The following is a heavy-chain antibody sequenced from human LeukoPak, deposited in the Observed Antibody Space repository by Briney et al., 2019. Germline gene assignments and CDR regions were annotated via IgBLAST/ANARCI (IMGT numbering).Heavy chain of an antibody. V-gene: IGHV3-23*01. CDR2: ISGSGGTT. J-gene: IGHJ4*02. CDR1: GFTFSSYA. Sequence: GGSLRLSCAASGFTFSSYAMSWVRQAPGQGLEWVSGISGSGGTTYYADSVKGRFTISRDNSKSTLYLQMNSLRAEDTAVYYCAKDRAGILAYCTDTTCSTKSYWGQGTLVTVSS. CDR3: AKDRAGILAYCTDTTCSTKSY. D-gene: IGHD2-2*01.